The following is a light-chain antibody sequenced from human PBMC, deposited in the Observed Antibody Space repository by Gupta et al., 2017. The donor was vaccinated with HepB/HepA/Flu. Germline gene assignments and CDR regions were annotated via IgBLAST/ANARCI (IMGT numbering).Light chain of an antibody. V-gene: IGKV1-33*01. Sequence: DIQMTQSPSSLSASVGDRVTITCQASQDITNYLNWYQQKPGKAPKLLIYDASKLETGVPSRFSGSGSGTRFSFTISSLQPEDIATYYCQHEDNFSCTFGQGTQMEIK. CDR2: DAS. CDR1: QDITNY. CDR3: QHEDNFSCT. J-gene: IGKJ2*02.